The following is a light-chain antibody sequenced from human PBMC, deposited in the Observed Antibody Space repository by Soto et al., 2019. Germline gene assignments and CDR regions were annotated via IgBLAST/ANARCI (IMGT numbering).Light chain of an antibody. Sequence: EIVLTQSPGTLSLSPGERATLSCRASQSVTSNYLAWYQQKLGQAPRLLIYGASSRATGIQDRFSCSGSGTDFTLTISRLEPEDFAVYYCQQYGSSPPLSFGGGTKVEIK. CDR1: QSVTSNY. J-gene: IGKJ4*01. CDR3: QQYGSSPPLS. CDR2: GAS. V-gene: IGKV3-20*01.